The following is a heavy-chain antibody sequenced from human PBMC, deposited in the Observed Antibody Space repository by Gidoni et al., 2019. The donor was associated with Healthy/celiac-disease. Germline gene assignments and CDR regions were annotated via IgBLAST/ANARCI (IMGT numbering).Heavy chain of an antibody. V-gene: IGHV3-53*02. CDR2: IDSGGST. CDR3: ARDRGTMVHAFDI. D-gene: IGHD3-10*01. J-gene: IGHJ3*02. CDR1: GFTVSSNY. Sequence: EVQLVETGGGLIQPGGSLRLSCAASGFTVSSNYMSWVRQAPGKGLEWVSVIDSGGSTYYADSVKGRFTISRDNSKNTLYLQMNSLRAEDTAVYYCARDRGTMVHAFDIWGQGTMVTVSS.